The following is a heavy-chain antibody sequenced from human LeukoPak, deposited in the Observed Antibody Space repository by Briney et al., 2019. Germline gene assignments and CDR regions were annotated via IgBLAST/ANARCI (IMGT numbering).Heavy chain of an antibody. CDR3: AGDILPQYRKYYYYYYGMAV. J-gene: IGHJ6*02. CDR1: GYTFTNCG. CDR2: ISASNGDT. V-gene: IGHV1-18*01. D-gene: IGHD2-15*01. Sequence: ASVKVSCKASGYTFTNCGITWVRQAPGQGLEWMGWISASNGDTHYSEKFQDRITVTTDTSTSTAYMELRSLVSDDTAVYYCAGDILPQYRKYYYYYYGMAVWGQGTTVTVSS.